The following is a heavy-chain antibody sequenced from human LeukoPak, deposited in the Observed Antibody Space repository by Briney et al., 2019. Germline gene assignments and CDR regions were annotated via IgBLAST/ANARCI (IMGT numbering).Heavy chain of an antibody. Sequence: GGSLRLSCAASGFTFSSYAMSWVRQAPGKGLEWVSAISGSGGSTYYADSVKGRFTISRDNSKNTLYLQRNSLRAEDTAVYYCAKKSTYYYDSTLDYWGQGTLVTVSS. V-gene: IGHV3-23*01. CDR1: GFTFSSYA. CDR3: AKKSTYYYDSTLDY. D-gene: IGHD3-22*01. CDR2: ISGSGGST. J-gene: IGHJ4*02.